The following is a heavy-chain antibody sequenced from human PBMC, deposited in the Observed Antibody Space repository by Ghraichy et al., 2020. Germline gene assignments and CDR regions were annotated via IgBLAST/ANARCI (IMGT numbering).Heavy chain of an antibody. CDR2: IYYSGST. J-gene: IGHJ4*02. CDR1: GGSISSYY. V-gene: IGHV4-59*01. Sequence: SQTLSLTCTVSGGSISSYYWSWIRQPPGKGLEWIGYIYYSGSTNYNPSLKSRVTISVDTSKNQFSLKLSSVTAADTAVYYCARSSLFYSSSWPYYFDYWGQGTLVTVSS. D-gene: IGHD6-13*01. CDR3: ARSSLFYSSSWPYYFDY.